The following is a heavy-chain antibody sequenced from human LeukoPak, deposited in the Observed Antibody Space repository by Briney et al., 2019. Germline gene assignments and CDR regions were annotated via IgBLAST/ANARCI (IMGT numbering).Heavy chain of an antibody. D-gene: IGHD2-21*01. CDR2: IGNTET. CDR3: AKDFEAYCGGDCYSFCDY. Sequence: QPGGSLRLSCAASGFTFNIYAMSWVRQTPGKGLEWVSTIGNTETYYAASVKGRFTISRDNSKNTLYLQMNSLRAEDTAVYYCAKDFEAYCGGDCYSFCDYWGQGTLVTVSS. V-gene: IGHV3-23*01. CDR1: GFTFNIYA. J-gene: IGHJ4*02.